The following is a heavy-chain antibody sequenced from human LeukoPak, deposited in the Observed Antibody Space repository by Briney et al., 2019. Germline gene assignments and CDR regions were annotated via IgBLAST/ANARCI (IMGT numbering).Heavy chain of an antibody. J-gene: IGHJ4*02. Sequence: SETLSLTCAVYGGSFSGYYWSWIRQPPGKGLEWIGEINHSGSTNYNPSLKSRVTISVDTSKNQFSLKPSSVTAADTAVYYCARLAVVAATHLDYWGQGTLVTVSS. CDR1: GGSFSGYY. D-gene: IGHD2-15*01. V-gene: IGHV4-34*01. CDR3: ARLAVVAATHLDY. CDR2: INHSGST.